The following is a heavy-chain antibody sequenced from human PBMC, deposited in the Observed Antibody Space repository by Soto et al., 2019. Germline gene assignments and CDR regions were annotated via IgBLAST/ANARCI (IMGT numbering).Heavy chain of an antibody. CDR2: INHSGST. CDR1: GGSFSGYY. Sequence: QVQLQQWGAGLLKPSETLSLTCAVYGGSFSGYYWSWIRQPPGKGLEWIGEINHSGSTNYNPSLKSLVTISVDTSKNRFSLKLSSVTAADTAVYYCARGALQLWTDYYGMDVWGQGTTVTVSS. D-gene: IGHD5-18*01. V-gene: IGHV4-34*01. CDR3: ARGALQLWTDYYGMDV. J-gene: IGHJ6*02.